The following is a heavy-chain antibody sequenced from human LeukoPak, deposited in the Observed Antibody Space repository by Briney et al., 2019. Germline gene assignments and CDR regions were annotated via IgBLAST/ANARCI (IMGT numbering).Heavy chain of an antibody. V-gene: IGHV3-53*01. Sequence: GGSLRLSCAASGFTVSSNYMSWVRQAPGKGLEWVSVIYSDGTTYYADSVKGRFTISRDNSENTLYLQMNSLRAEDTAVYYCARSEMSRGLYSWGQGALVTVSS. J-gene: IGHJ4*02. CDR1: GFTVSSNY. D-gene: IGHD5-24*01. CDR2: IYSDGTT. CDR3: ARSEMSRGLYS.